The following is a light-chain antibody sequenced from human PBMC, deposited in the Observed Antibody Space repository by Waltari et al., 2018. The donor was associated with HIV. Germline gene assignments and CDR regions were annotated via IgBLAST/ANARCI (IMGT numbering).Light chain of an antibody. CDR1: QGVSNF. V-gene: IGKV1-8*01. J-gene: IGKJ4*01. CDR3: QQYYSFPLT. Sequence: ALQLTPSQRSLCASTGDRVTLTCRASQGVSNFFAWYQQKPGEAPKLLISAASTLQREVPSRFSGSGSDTDFSLTISCLQSEDFATYYCQQYYSFPLTFGGGTRVEVK. CDR2: AAS.